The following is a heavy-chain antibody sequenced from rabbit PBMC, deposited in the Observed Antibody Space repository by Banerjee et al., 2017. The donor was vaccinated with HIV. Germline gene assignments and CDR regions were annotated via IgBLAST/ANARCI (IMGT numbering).Heavy chain of an antibody. J-gene: IGHJ4*01. Sequence: QSLEESGGDLVQPEGSLTLTCKASGFDFSSNAMCWVRQAPGKGLEWIACIYAGSSGITYYASWATGRFTISRTSSTTVTLQMTSLTAADTATYFCARDLAGVIGWNFKLWGPGTLVTVS. CDR2: IYAGSSGIT. CDR3: ARDLAGVIGWNFKL. CDR1: GFDFSSNA. V-gene: IGHV1S40*01. D-gene: IGHD4-1*01.